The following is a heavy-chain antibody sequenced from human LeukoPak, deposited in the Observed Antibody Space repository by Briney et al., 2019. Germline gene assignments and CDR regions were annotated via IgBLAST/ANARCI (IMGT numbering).Heavy chain of an antibody. CDR3: ARGHDYDSSVAY. CDR2: IYSGGST. CDR1: GFTVSSNY. V-gene: IGHV3-66*01. J-gene: IGHJ4*02. Sequence: GGSLRLTCAASGFTVSSNYMSWVRQAPGKGLEWVSVIYSGGSTYYADSVKGRFTISRDNSKNTVDLQMNSLRAEDTAVYYCARGHDYDSSVAYWGQGTLVTVSS. D-gene: IGHD3-22*01.